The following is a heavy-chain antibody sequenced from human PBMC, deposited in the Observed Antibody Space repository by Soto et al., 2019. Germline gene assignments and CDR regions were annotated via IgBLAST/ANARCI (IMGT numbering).Heavy chain of an antibody. J-gene: IGHJ4*02. CDR1: GYTFTSYG. CDR3: ARGVGRYFDWLLGFDY. D-gene: IGHD3-9*01. CDR2: ISAYNCNT. Sequence: ASVKVSCKASGYTFTSYGISWVRQAPGQRLEWMGWISAYNCNTNYAQKLQGRVTMTTDTSTSTAYMELRSLRSDDTAVYYCARGVGRYFDWLLGFDYWGQGTLVTVSS. V-gene: IGHV1-18*01.